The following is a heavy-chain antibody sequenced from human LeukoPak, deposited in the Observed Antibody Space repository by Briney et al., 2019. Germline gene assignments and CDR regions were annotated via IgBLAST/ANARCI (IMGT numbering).Heavy chain of an antibody. V-gene: IGHV3-23*01. D-gene: IGHD6-13*01. CDR2: ISGSGGST. J-gene: IGHJ6*02. CDR1: GFTFSSYA. CDR3: AKDLGWQQLVYGMDV. Sequence: GGSLRLSCAASGFTFSSYAMSWVRQAPGKGLEWVSAISGSGGSTYYADSVKGRFTISRDNSKNTLYLQMNSLRAEDTAVYYCAKDLGWQQLVYGMDVWGQGTTVTVSS.